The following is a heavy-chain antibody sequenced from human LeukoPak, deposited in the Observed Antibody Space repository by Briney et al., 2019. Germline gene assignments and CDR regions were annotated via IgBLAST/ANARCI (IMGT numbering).Heavy chain of an antibody. V-gene: IGHV3-48*04. Sequence: GGSLRLSCAASGFTFSSYSMNWVRQAPGKGLEWVSYISSSSSSTIYYADSVKGRFTISRDNAKNSLYLQMNSLRAEDTAVYYCARGYDSSGYRNDAFDIWGQGTMVTVSS. D-gene: IGHD3-22*01. CDR3: ARGYDSSGYRNDAFDI. CDR1: GFTFSSYS. CDR2: ISSSSSSTI. J-gene: IGHJ3*02.